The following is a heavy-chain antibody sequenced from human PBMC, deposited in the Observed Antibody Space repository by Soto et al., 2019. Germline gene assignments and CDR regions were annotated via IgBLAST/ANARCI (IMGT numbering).Heavy chain of an antibody. CDR2: INYSGST. CDR1: GGSFSGYY. J-gene: IGHJ6*02. Sequence: SETLSLTCAVYGGSFSGYYWSWIRQPPGKGLEWIGEINYSGSTNYNPSLKSRVTISVDASKNQFSLKLSSVTAADTAVYYCATAKSSNSWYYYYYYGMDVWGQGTTVTVSS. V-gene: IGHV4-34*01. CDR3: ATAKSSNSWYYYYYYGMDV. D-gene: IGHD6-13*01.